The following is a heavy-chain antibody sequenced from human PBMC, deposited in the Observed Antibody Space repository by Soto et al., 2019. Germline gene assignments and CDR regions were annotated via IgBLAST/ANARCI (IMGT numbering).Heavy chain of an antibody. V-gene: IGHV3-15*07. CDR3: FFQAEDGIRVLCTVSAFLLNRSSDL. Sequence: PGKGLEWVGRIRSKTDGGTTDCAASVKGRFAISRDDSKNMVYLQMNSLKTEDTAVYYFFFQAEDGIRVLCTVSAFLLNRSSDL. D-gene: IGHD2-15*01. CDR2: IRSKTDGGTT. J-gene: IGHJ2*01.